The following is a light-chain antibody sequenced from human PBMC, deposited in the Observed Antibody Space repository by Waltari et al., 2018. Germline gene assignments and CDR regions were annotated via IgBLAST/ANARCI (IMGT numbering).Light chain of an antibody. CDR1: ALQY. J-gene: IGLJ2*01. Sequence: SYELTQPPSVSVSPGQTATLTCSGDALQYGFWYQQKPGQAPVLVIYKDSERPSGIPERFSGSSSGTTVTLTISGVQTEDEADYFCQSADSSGPSVVFGGGTKLTVL. CDR3: QSADSSGPSVV. V-gene: IGLV3-25*03. CDR2: KDS.